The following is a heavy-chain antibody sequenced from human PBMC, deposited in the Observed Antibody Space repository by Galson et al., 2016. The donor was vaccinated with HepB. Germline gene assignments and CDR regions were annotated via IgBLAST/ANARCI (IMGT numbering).Heavy chain of an antibody. CDR3: AISLLGYCSSTRCHGAWFDP. D-gene: IGHD2-2*01. Sequence: SETLSLTCTVSGGSISSYYWSWIRQPPGKGLEWIGYIYYSGSTNYNPSLKSRVTISVDTSKNQFSLKLSSVTAADTAVYYCAISLLGYCSSTRCHGAWFDPWGQGTLVTVSS. CDR2: IYYSGST. CDR1: GGSISSYY. V-gene: IGHV4-59*01. J-gene: IGHJ5*02.